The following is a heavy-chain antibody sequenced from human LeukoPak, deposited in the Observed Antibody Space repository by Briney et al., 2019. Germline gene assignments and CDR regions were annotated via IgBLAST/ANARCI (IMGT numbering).Heavy chain of an antibody. CDR3: ARDQVPITAALTNWFDP. J-gene: IGHJ5*02. CDR2: INPNSGGT. V-gene: IGHV1-2*02. Sequence: ASVKVSCKASGYTFTGHYMHWVRQAPGQGLEWMGWINPNSGGTHYAQKSQGRVALTRDTSISTAYMELSRLRSDDTAMYYCARDQVPITAALTNWFDPWGQGTLVTVSS. D-gene: IGHD6-13*01. CDR1: GYTFTGHY.